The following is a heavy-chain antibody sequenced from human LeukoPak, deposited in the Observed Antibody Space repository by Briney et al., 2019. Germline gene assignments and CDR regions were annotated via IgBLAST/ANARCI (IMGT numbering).Heavy chain of an antibody. J-gene: IGHJ1*01. D-gene: IGHD4-23*01. CDR1: GGTFSSYA. V-gene: IGHV1-69*13. Sequence: SVKVSCKASGGTFSSYAISWVRQAPGQGLEWMGGIIPIFGTANYAQKFQGRLTITADESTTTAYLELSSLRSEDTAVYYCARGDSVPLGGGNLLRVLYFNDWGQGTLVAVSS. CDR3: ARGDSVPLGGGNLLRVLYFND. CDR2: IIPIFGTA.